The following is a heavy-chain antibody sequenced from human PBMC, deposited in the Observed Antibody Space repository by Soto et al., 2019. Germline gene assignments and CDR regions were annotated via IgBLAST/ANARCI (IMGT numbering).Heavy chain of an antibody. Sequence: SETSLTCTVSGGSISSSSYYWGWIRQPPGKGLEWIGSIYYSGSTYYNPSLKSRVTISVDTSKNQFSLKLSSVTAADTAVYYCARREYSGYDLGAFDIWGQGTMVTVSS. CDR2: IYYSGST. V-gene: IGHV4-39*01. CDR3: ARREYSGYDLGAFDI. CDR1: GGSISSSSYY. J-gene: IGHJ3*02. D-gene: IGHD5-12*01.